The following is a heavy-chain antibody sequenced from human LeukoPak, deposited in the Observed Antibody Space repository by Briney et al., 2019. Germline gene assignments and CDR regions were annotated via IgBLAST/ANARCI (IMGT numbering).Heavy chain of an antibody. V-gene: IGHV3-21*01. CDR3: ARDGGYSYGTAYWFDY. J-gene: IGHJ4*02. Sequence: GGSLRLSCAASGFTFSSYSMNWVRQAPGKGLEWVSSISSSSSYIYYADSVKGRFTISRDNAKNSLYLQMNSLRAEDTAVYYCARDGGYSYGTAYWFDYWGQGTLVAVSS. CDR1: GFTFSSYS. CDR2: ISSSSSYI. D-gene: IGHD5-18*01.